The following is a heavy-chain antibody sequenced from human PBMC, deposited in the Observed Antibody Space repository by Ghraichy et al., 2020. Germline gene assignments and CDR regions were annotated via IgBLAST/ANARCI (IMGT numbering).Heavy chain of an antibody. V-gene: IGHV3-7*01. CDR3: VRDLQPYFHDEYGTP. CDR2: IKQDGSEK. D-gene: IGHD4-17*01. Sequence: GGSLRLSCAASGFIFSTYWMSWVRQAPGKGLEWVANIKQDGSEKYYGDSVKGRFTISRDNAENSLYLQMNSLRAEATAVYYCVRDLQPYFHDEYGTPWGRGTLVTVSS. CDR1: GFIFSTYW. J-gene: IGHJ5*02.